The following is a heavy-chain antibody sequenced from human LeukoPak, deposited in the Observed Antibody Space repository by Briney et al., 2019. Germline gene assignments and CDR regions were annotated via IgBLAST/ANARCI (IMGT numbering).Heavy chain of an antibody. V-gene: IGHV1-18*01. J-gene: IGHJ4*02. CDR1: GYTFTSYG. CDR3: ARTLADYGGISYYSDY. CDR2: ISPYSGNT. Sequence: ASVKVSCKASGYTFTSYGLSWVRQAPGQGLEWMGWISPYSGNTNYAQKLQGRVTMTTDTSTSTVYMELRNLRPDDTAMYYCARTLADYGGISYYSDYWGQGTLVTVSS. D-gene: IGHD4-23*01.